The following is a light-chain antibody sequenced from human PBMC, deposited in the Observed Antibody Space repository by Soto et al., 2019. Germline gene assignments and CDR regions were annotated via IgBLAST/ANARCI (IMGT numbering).Light chain of an antibody. V-gene: IGLV2-8*01. CDR2: EVS. CDR3: SSYAGSNLV. CDR1: SSDVGGYNY. J-gene: IGLJ2*01. Sequence: QSVLTQPPSASGSPGQSVTISCTGTSSDVGGYNYVSWYQQHPGKAPKVMIYEVSKRPSGVPDRFSGSKSGNTASLTVSGLQAEDEADYYCSSYAGSNLVFGGGTKPPS.